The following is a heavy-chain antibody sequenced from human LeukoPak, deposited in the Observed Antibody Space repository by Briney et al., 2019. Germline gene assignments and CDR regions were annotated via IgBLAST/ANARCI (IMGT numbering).Heavy chain of an antibody. CDR1: GFSFSSYA. J-gene: IGHJ4*02. CDR2: ISGSGSTA. V-gene: IGHV3-23*01. D-gene: IGHD3-10*01. Sequence: PGGSLRLSCVASGFSFSSYALSWVRPAPGQGLEWVSGISGSGSTAVYTDSVRGRFTVSRDNSKNTLYLQMNRLRDEDTAVYYCAKDALGGSGSYSWGTFDYWGQGTLVTVSS. CDR3: AKDALGGSGSYSWGTFDY.